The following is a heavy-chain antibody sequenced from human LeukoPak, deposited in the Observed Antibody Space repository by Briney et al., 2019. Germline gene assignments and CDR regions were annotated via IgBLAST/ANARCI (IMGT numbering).Heavy chain of an antibody. Sequence: ASVKVSCKASGYTFTSYGINWVRQATGQGLEWMGWMNPNSGNTGYAQKFQGRVTMTRNTSISTAYMELSSLRSEDTAVYYCARGHRLYYDFWSGYSDYYGMDVWGQGTTVTVS. CDR3: ARGHRLYYDFWSGYSDYYGMDV. V-gene: IGHV1-8*01. J-gene: IGHJ6*02. D-gene: IGHD3-3*01. CDR1: GYTFTSYG. CDR2: MNPNSGNT.